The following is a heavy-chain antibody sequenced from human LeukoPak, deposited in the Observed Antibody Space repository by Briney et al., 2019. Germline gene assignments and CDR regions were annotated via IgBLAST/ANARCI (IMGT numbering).Heavy chain of an antibody. J-gene: IGHJ5*02. D-gene: IGHD1-26*01. CDR1: GYTFTSYD. CDR2: MNPNSGNT. Sequence: ASVTVSCKASGYTFTSYDINWVRQATGQGLEWMGWMNPNSGNTVYAQKFQGRVTITRNTSISTAYMELSSLRSEDTAVYYWAVWSGSYPGWFDPWGQGTLVTVSS. V-gene: IGHV1-8*03. CDR3: AVWSGSYPGWFDP.